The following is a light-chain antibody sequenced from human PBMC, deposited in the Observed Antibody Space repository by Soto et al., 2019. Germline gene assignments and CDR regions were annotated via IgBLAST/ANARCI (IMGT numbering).Light chain of an antibody. CDR1: KSISTN. J-gene: IGKJ1*01. V-gene: IGKV1-39*01. Sequence: IQMTQSPSSLSASVGHRVTITFRASKSISTNLNWYQQKPGKAPNLLIYTASSLESGVPSRFSGSGSGTDFTLTINSLQREDFATYFCQQSYSRPRTFGQGTKVDIK. CDR3: QQSYSRPRT. CDR2: TAS.